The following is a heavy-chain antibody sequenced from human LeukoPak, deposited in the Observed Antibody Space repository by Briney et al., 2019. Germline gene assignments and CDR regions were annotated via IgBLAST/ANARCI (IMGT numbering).Heavy chain of an antibody. CDR1: GGSISRYY. CDR3: ARENCGGDCYLDY. CDR2: IYTSGST. D-gene: IGHD2-21*02. J-gene: IGHJ4*02. Sequence: SETLSLTCTVSGGSISRYYWSWIRQPAGKGLGWIGRIYTSGSTNYNPTLKSRVTMSVDTSKNQFSLKLTSVTAADTAVYYCARENCGGDCYLDYWGQGTLVTVSS. V-gene: IGHV4-4*07.